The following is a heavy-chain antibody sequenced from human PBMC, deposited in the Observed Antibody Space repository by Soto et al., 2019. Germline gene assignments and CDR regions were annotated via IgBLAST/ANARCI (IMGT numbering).Heavy chain of an antibody. D-gene: IGHD3-9*01. CDR3: ARDGHYDILTGFFDY. Sequence: GGSLRLSCAASGFTFSSYGMHWVRQAPGKGLEWVAVIWYDGSNKYYADSVKGRFTISRDNSKNTLYLQMNSLRAEDMAVYYCARDGHYDILTGFFDYWGQGTLVTVSS. V-gene: IGHV3-33*01. CDR2: IWYDGSNK. J-gene: IGHJ4*02. CDR1: GFTFSSYG.